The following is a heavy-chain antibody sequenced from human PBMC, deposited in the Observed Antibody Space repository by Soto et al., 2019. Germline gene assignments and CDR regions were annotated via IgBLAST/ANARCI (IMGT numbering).Heavy chain of an antibody. Sequence: QVQLVQSGAEVKKPGASVKVSCKASGYTFTSYDITWVRQATGQGLEWMGWMNPNSGNTGYAQQLLGRGTITRNISIRTAYMELSSLRSEDTAVYYCAREKLDYFDYWGQGTLVTVSS. CDR1: GYTFTSYD. J-gene: IGHJ4*02. CDR3: AREKLDYFDY. CDR2: MNPNSGNT. V-gene: IGHV1-8*01.